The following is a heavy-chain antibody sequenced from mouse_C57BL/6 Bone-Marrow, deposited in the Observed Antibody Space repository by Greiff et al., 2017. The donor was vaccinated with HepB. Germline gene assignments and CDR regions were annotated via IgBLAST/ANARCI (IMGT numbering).Heavy chain of an antibody. CDR3: TREGHWFAY. CDR2: ISSGGDYI. J-gene: IGHJ3*01. V-gene: IGHV5-9-1*02. CDR1: GFTFSSYA. D-gene: IGHD3-3*01. Sequence: EVKLVESGEGLVKPGGSLKLSCAASGFTFSSYAMSWVRQTPEKRLEWVAYISSGGDYIYYADTVKGRFTIARYNARNTLYLQMSRLKSEDTAMYYCTREGHWFAYWGQGTLVTVSA.